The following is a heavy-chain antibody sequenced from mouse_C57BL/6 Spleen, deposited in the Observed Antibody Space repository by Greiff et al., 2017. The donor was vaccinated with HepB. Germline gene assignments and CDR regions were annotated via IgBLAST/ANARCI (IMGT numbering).Heavy chain of an antibody. CDR2: ISYDGSN. V-gene: IGHV3-6*01. J-gene: IGHJ2*01. CDR3: ATCYSNLYYFDY. Sequence: ESGPGLVKPSPSLSLTCSVTGYSITSGYYWNWIRQFPGNKLEWMGYISYDGSNNYNPSLKNRNSITRDTSKNQFFLKLNSVTTEDTATYYCATCYSNLYYFDYWGQGTTLTVSS. D-gene: IGHD2-5*01. CDR1: GYSITSGYY.